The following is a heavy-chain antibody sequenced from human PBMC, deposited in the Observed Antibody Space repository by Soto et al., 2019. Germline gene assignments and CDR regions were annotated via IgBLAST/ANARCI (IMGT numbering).Heavy chain of an antibody. CDR1: GGTFSSYA. V-gene: IGHV1-69*01. CDR2: IIPIFGTA. J-gene: IGHJ4*02. Sequence: QVQLVQSGAEVKKPGSSVKVSCKASGGTFSSYAISWVRQAPGQGLEWMGGIIPIFGTANYAQKFQGRVTITADESTSRAYMELSSLRSEDTAVYYCARTHYYDSSGYLSGFDYWGQGTLVTVSS. D-gene: IGHD3-22*01. CDR3: ARTHYYDSSGYLSGFDY.